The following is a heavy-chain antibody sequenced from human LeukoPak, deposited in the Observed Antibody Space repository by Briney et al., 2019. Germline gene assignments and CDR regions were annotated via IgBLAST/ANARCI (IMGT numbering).Heavy chain of an antibody. CDR1: GYTFTSYG. Sequence: GASVKVSCKASGYTFTSYGISWVRQAPGQGLEWMGWISAYIGNTNYAQKLQGRVTMTTDTSTSTAYMELSSLRSEDTAVYYCATDLPVVVPAAVRGGDAFDIWGQGTMVTVSS. CDR3: ATDLPVVVPAAVRGGDAFDI. V-gene: IGHV1-18*01. CDR2: ISAYIGNT. D-gene: IGHD2-2*01. J-gene: IGHJ3*02.